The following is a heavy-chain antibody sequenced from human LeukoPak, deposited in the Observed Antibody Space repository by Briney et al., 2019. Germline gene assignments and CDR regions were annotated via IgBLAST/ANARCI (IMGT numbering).Heavy chain of an antibody. V-gene: IGHV3-23*01. D-gene: IGHD2-15*01. J-gene: IGHJ4*02. CDR2: ISGSGGST. Sequence: GGSLRLSCAASGFTFSSYAMSWVRQAPGKGLEWVSAISGSGGSTYYADSVTGRFTISRDNSKNTLYLQMNSLRAEDTAVYYCAKGPIYCSGGSCYRRFDYWGQGTLVTVSS. CDR1: GFTFSSYA. CDR3: AKGPIYCSGGSCYRRFDY.